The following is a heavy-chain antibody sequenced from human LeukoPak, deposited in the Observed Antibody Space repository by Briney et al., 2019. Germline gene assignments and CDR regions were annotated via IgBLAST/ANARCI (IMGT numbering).Heavy chain of an antibody. V-gene: IGHV1-18*01. D-gene: IGHD3-22*01. CDR1: GYTLTSYS. CDR2: ISAFNGNT. Sequence: GASVTVSCKASGYTLTSYSLSWVRQAPGQGLEWMGWISAFNGNTNYAQKFQGRVTMTTDTSTSTAYMELRSLTSDDTAVYYCARMVSGGYSFDYWGQGTLVTVSS. CDR3: ARMVSGGYSFDY. J-gene: IGHJ4*02.